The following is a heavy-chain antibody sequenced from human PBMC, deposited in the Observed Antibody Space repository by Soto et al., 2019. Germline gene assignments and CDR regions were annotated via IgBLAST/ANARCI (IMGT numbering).Heavy chain of an antibody. Sequence: EVQLLESGGGLVQPGGSLRLSCAASGFTFSSYAMRWVRQAPLKGLEWVSAVSGSGDSTYYADSVKGRFTISRDNSKNTLYLQMNSRRAEDTAVYYWARRGSGSYYDYWGQGTLVTVSS. J-gene: IGHJ4*02. D-gene: IGHD1-26*01. CDR3: ARRGSGSYYDY. V-gene: IGHV3-23*01. CDR2: VSGSGDST. CDR1: GFTFSSYA.